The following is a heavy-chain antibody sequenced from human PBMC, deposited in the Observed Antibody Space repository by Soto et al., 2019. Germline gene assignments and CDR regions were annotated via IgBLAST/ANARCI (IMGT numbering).Heavy chain of an antibody. CDR1: GGSISSYY. Sequence: SETLSLTCTVSGGSISSYYWSWIRQPPGKGLEWIGYIYYSGSTNYNPSLKSRVTISVDTSKNQFSLKLSSVTAADTAVYYCARSIAAAASYYYYGMDVWGQGTTVTVSS. CDR2: IYYSGST. J-gene: IGHJ6*02. CDR3: ARSIAAAASYYYYGMDV. D-gene: IGHD6-13*01. V-gene: IGHV4-59*08.